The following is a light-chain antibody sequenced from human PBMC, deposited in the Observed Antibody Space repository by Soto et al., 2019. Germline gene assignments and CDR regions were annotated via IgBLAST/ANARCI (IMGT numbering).Light chain of an antibody. CDR3: QQSYSIPHT. Sequence: TQSPATLSVSPGERATLSCRASQTISSYLNWYQHKPGKAPNLLIYAASSLQSGVPSRFSGSGSGTDFTLTISSLQPEDFATYYCQQSYSIPHTFGQGTRLEIK. J-gene: IGKJ5*01. CDR1: QTISSY. CDR2: AAS. V-gene: IGKV1-39*01.